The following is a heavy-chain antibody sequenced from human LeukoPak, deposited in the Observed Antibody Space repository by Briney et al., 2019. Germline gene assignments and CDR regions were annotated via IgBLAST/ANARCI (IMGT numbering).Heavy chain of an antibody. Sequence: SETLSLTCTDSGGSVSSSSYYWGWIRQPPGKGLEWIGSIYYSGSTYYNPSLKSRVTISVDTSKNQFSLKLSSVTAADTAVYYCARGEVRWEPSGIDYWGQGTLVTVSS. J-gene: IGHJ4*02. CDR1: GGSVSSSSYY. D-gene: IGHD1-26*01. CDR3: ARGEVRWEPSGIDY. V-gene: IGHV4-39*01. CDR2: IYYSGST.